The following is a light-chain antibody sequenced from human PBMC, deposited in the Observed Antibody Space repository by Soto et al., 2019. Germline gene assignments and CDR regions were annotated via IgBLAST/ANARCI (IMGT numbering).Light chain of an antibody. J-gene: IGLJ2*01. Sequence: QSALTQPASVSGSPGQSITISCTGTNSDVGGYNYVSWYQQHPGKAPKLIIYEVRNRPSGVSNRFSGSKSANTASLTISGLQAEDEADYHCFSYTDKNSHVVFGGGTKLTVL. V-gene: IGLV2-14*01. CDR1: NSDVGGYNY. CDR3: FSYTDKNSHVV. CDR2: EVR.